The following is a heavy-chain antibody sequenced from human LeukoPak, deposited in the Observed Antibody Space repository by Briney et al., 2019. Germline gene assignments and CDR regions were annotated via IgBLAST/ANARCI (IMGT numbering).Heavy chain of an antibody. CDR1: GFTFSSYW. D-gene: IGHD4-23*01. J-gene: IGHJ4*02. CDR2: INSDGSST. Sequence: GGSLRLSCAASGFTFSSYWMHWVRQAPGKGLVWVSRINSDGSSTSYADSVKGRFTISRDNAKNTLYLQMNSLRAEDTAVYYCASLGADYGGNVFDYWGQGTLVTVSS. V-gene: IGHV3-74*01. CDR3: ASLGADYGGNVFDY.